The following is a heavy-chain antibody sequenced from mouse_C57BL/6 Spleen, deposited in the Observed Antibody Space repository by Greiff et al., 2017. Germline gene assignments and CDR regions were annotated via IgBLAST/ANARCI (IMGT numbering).Heavy chain of an antibody. CDR2: IYPRDGST. V-gene: IGHV1-85*01. CDR1: GYTFTSYD. Sequence: VQLQQSGPELVKPGASVKLSCKASGYTFTSYDINWVKQRPGQGLEWIGWIYPRDGSTKYNEKFKGKATLTVDTSSSTAYMELHSLTSEDSAVYVCAWGLRQGYYAMDYWGQGTSVTVSS. D-gene: IGHD2-4*01. J-gene: IGHJ4*01. CDR3: AWGLRQGYYAMDY.